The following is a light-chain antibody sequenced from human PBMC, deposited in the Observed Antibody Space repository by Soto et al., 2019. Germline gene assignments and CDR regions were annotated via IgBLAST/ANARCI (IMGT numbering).Light chain of an antibody. V-gene: IGKV3-20*01. J-gene: IGKJ3*01. CDR2: GAS. CDR3: QQYDSSPVT. CDR1: QSVSSSY. Sequence: EIVLTQSPGTLSLSPGERATLSCRASQSVSSSYLAWYQQKPGQAPRLLIYGASSRATGIPDRFSGSGSGTDFTLTISRLEPEDCAVYYCQQYDSSPVTFGPGTEVDIK.